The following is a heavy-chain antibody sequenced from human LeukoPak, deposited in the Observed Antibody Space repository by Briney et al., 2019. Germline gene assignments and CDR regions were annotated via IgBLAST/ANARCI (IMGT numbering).Heavy chain of an antibody. CDR1: GFTFSSYN. J-gene: IGHJ4*02. CDR3: VRGRGDY. CDR2: ISGSSSII. Sequence: GGSLRLSCAASGFTFSSYNMNWVRQAPGKGLEWVSYISGSSSIIYYADSVKGRFTISRDNAKNSLYLQMNSLRDEDTAVYHCVRGRGDYWGQGTLATVSS. V-gene: IGHV3-48*02.